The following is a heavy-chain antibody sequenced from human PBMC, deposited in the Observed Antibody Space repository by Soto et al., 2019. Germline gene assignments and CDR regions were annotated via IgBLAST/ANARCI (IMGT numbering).Heavy chain of an antibody. V-gene: IGHV1-18*01. J-gene: IGHJ6*03. D-gene: IGHD1-26*01. CDR2: ISAYNGNT. CDR3: ARSGIYNYYYYYMDV. CDR1: GYTFTSYG. Sequence: ASVKASCKASGYTFTSYGISWVRQAPGQGLEWMGWISAYNGNTNYAQKLQGRVTMTTDTSTSTAYMELRSLRSDDTAVYYCARSGIYNYYYYYMDVWGKGTTVTVSS.